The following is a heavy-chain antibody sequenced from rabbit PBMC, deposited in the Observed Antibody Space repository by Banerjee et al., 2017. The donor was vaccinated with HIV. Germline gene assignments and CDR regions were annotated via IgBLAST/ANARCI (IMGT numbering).Heavy chain of an antibody. D-gene: IGHD1-1*01. J-gene: IGHJ4*01. CDR1: GFSFSSSYW. Sequence: QEQLEESGGDLVKPEGSLTLTCTASGFSFSSSYWICWVRQAPGKGLEWIACIYAGSSGSTYYANWAKGRFTISKTSSTTVTLQMTSLTAADTATYFCARGPDSGGSPDYFDLWGQGTLVTVS. CDR2: IYAGSSGST. V-gene: IGHV1S45*01. CDR3: ARGPDSGGSPDYFDL.